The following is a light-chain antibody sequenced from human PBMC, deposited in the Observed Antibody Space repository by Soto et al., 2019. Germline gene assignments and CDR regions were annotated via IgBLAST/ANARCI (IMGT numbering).Light chain of an antibody. J-gene: IGKJ4*01. CDR3: QQRSNWPST. CDR2: DAS. Sequence: EIVLTQSPATLSLSPGERAALSCRASQSVSSYLAWYQQKPGPAPRLLIYDASKRAPGIPGRFSGSGSGTDFTLTISSLEAEDFAVYFCQQRSNWPSTFGGGTKVEI. CDR1: QSVSSY. V-gene: IGKV3-11*01.